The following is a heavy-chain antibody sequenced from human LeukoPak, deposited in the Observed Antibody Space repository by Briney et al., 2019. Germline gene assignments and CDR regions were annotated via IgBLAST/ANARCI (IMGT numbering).Heavy chain of an antibody. Sequence: PSETLSLTCTVSGGSISSYYWSWIRQPPGKGLEWIGYIYYSGSTNYNPSLKSRVTISVDTSKNQFSLKLTSVTAADTAVYYCARDWAVGAYDAFDIWGQGTMVIVSS. CDR2: IYYSGST. CDR1: GGSISSYY. D-gene: IGHD1-26*01. CDR3: ARDWAVGAYDAFDI. J-gene: IGHJ3*02. V-gene: IGHV4-59*01.